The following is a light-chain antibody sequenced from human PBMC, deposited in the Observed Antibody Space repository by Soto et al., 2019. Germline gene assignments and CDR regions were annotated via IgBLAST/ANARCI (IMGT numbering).Light chain of an antibody. CDR2: RTS. CDR1: QSISSN. V-gene: IGKV3-15*01. CDR3: QQYNNWPRAT. J-gene: IGKJ4*01. Sequence: EVVMTHSPATLSVSPCERATLSFSASQSISSNLAWYQQKPGQAPRLLMFRTSSRATGFPARFSGSGSGTEFNLTISSLQSEDFGVYYCQQYNNWPRATFGGGTKV.